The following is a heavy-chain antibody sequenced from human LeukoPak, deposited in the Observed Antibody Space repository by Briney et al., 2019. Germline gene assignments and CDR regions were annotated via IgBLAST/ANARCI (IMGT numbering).Heavy chain of an antibody. J-gene: IGHJ1*01. Sequence: PSETLSLTCTVFGGSINTYYWSWIRQPPGKGLEWIGQIYYSGSTIYNPSLKSRVTISIDTSKSQFSLRLSSVTAADTAVYYCARDTSLQHWGQGTLVTVSS. CDR1: GGSINTYY. CDR2: IYYSGST. V-gene: IGHV4-59*01. CDR3: ARDTSLQH.